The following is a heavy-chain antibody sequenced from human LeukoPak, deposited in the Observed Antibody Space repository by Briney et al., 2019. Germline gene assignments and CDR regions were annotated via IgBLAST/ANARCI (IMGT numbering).Heavy chain of an antibody. CDR3: ARDVGYYGGNSGLFDY. J-gene: IGHJ4*02. D-gene: IGHD4-23*01. CDR1: GGSISSYY. V-gene: IGHV4-59*01. Sequence: SETLSLTCTVSGGSISSYYWSWLRQPPGKGLEWIGYIYYSGSTNYNPSLKSRVTISVDTSKNQFSLKLSSVTAADTAVYYCARDVGYYGGNSGLFDYWGQGTLVTVSS. CDR2: IYYSGST.